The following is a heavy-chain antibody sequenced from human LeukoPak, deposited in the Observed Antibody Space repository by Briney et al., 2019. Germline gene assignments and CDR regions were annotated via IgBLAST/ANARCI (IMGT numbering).Heavy chain of an antibody. D-gene: IGHD6-6*01. V-gene: IGHV3-15*01. CDR1: GSTFSNAW. CDR3: TTISIAAPFLSLH. CDR2: IKSKTDGGTT. J-gene: IGHJ4*02. Sequence: PGGSLRLSCAASGSTFSNAWMSWVRQAPGKGLEWVGRIKSKTDGGTTDYAAPVKGRFTISRDDSKNTLYLQMNSLKTEDTAVYYCTTISIAAPFLSLHWGQGTLVTVSS.